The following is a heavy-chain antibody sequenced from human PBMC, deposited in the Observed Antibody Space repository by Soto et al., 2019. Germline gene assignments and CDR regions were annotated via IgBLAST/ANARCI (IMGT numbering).Heavy chain of an antibody. CDR2: IYYSGST. V-gene: IGHV4-59*12. CDR3: AKSYSSNWYDYFDC. D-gene: IGHD6-13*01. J-gene: IGHJ4*02. Sequence: PSETLSLTCTVSGGSISTYYWSWIRQPPGKGLEWIGYIYYSGSTNYNPSLKSRVTISRDTSKSTLYLQMNSLRAEDTALYYCAKSYSSNWYDYFDCWGQGTLVTVSS. CDR1: GGSISTYY.